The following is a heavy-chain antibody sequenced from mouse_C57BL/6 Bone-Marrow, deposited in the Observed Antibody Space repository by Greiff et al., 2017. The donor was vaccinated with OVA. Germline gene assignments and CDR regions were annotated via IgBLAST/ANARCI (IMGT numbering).Heavy chain of an antibody. Sequence: VQLQQSGAELVRPGASVTLSCKASGYTFTDYEMHWVKQTPVHGLEWIGAIDPETGGTAYNQKFKGKAILTADKSSSTAYMELRSLTSEDSAVYYCTFLGPYYFDNWGQGTTLTVSS. CDR2: IDPETGGT. J-gene: IGHJ2*01. CDR3: TFLGPYYFDN. CDR1: GYTFTDYE. D-gene: IGHD4-1*01. V-gene: IGHV1-15*01.